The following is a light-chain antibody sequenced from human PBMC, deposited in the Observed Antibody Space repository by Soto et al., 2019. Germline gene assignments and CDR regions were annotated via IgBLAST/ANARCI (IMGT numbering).Light chain of an antibody. Sequence: EIVLTHSPGTLSLSPGERASLACRASQSVSSNLAWYQQKPGQAPRLLIYGASTRATGIPDRFSGSGSGTDFTLTISRLEPEDFAVYYCQQYGSSPRTFGQGTKVDIK. V-gene: IGKV3-20*01. CDR3: QQYGSSPRT. J-gene: IGKJ1*01. CDR2: GAS. CDR1: QSVSSN.